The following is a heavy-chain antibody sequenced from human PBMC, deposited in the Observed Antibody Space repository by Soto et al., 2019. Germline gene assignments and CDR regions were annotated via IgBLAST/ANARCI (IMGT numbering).Heavy chain of an antibody. CDR1: GCPISTTSYH. D-gene: IGHD1-26*01. J-gene: IGHJ4*02. V-gene: IGHV4-39*01. Sequence: SETLSLTGTVSGCPISTTSYHWGWIRQPPGNGLEWIPGSYYSCRTYSSPSLTSRVTISVDTSKIQFSLKLSSVTAADTAVYYCARPSGSYLYYFDYWGQGTLVTVS. CDR2: SYYSCRT. CDR3: ARPSGSYLYYFDY.